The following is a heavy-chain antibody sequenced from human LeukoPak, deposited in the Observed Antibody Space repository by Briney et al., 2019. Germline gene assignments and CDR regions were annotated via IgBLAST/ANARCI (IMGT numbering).Heavy chain of an antibody. D-gene: IGHD3-22*01. V-gene: IGHV1-18*01. CDR3: ARDYFPDSPYYYDSSGSQPIDY. Sequence: GASVKVSCKASGYTFTSYGISWVRQAPGQGLEWMGWINAYNGNTNYAQKLQGRVTMTTDTSTSTAYMELRSLRSDDTAVYYCARDYFPDSPYYYDSSGSQPIDYWGQGTLVTVSS. J-gene: IGHJ4*02. CDR1: GYTFTSYG. CDR2: INAYNGNT.